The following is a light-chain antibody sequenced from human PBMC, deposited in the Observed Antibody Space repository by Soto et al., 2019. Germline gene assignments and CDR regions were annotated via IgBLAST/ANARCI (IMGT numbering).Light chain of an antibody. CDR3: SSYAGSNNLV. J-gene: IGLJ2*01. CDR1: SSDVGGYNY. V-gene: IGLV2-8*01. CDR2: EVS. Sequence: QSALTQPPSASGSPGQSVTISCTGTSSDVGGYNYVSWYQQHPGKSPNLMMYEVSKRPSGVPDRFSGSKSGNTASLTVSGIQAEDEGDYYCSSYAGSNNLVFGGGTKVTVL.